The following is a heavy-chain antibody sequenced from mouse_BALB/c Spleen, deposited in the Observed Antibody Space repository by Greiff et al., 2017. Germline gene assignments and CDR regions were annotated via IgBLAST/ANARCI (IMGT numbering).Heavy chain of an antibody. CDR2: IWGGGST. CDR1: GFSLTDYG. Sequence: VQGVESGPGLVAPSQSLSITCTVSGFSLTDYGVSWIRQPPGKGLEWLGVIWGGGSTYYNSALKSRLSISKDNSKSQVFLKMNSLQTDDTAMYYCAKKGTYYGNYGGYFDVWGAGTTVTVSS. CDR3: AKKGTYYGNYGGYFDV. D-gene: IGHD2-10*01. V-gene: IGHV2-6-5*01. J-gene: IGHJ1*01.